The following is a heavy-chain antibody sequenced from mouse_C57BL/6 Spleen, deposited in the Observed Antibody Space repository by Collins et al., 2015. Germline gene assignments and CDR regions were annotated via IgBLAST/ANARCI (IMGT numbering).Heavy chain of an antibody. CDR2: IDPNSGGT. D-gene: IGHD2-4*01. J-gene: IGHJ4*01. CDR3: ARAMDYDGYYAMDY. Sequence: QVQLQQPGAELVKPGASVKLSCKASGYTFTSYWMHWVKQRPGRGLEWIGRIDPNSGGTKHNEKFKSKATLTVDKPSSTAYMQLSSLTSEDSAVYYCARAMDYDGYYAMDYWGQGTSVTVSS. CDR1: GYTFTSYW. V-gene: IGHV1-72*01.